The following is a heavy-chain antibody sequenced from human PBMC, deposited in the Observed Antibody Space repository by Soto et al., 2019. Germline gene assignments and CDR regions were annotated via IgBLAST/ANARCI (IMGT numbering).Heavy chain of an antibody. Sequence: QVQLQQWGAGLLKPSETLSLTCAVYGGSFSGYYWSWIRQPPGKGLEWIGEINHSGSTNYNPSLKSRAPRSVDTTKNQFSLKLSSVTAADTAVYYCARGRPQWLAYFDYWGQGTLVTVSS. D-gene: IGHD6-19*01. J-gene: IGHJ4*02. CDR2: INHSGST. CDR3: ARGRPQWLAYFDY. V-gene: IGHV4-34*01. CDR1: GGSFSGYY.